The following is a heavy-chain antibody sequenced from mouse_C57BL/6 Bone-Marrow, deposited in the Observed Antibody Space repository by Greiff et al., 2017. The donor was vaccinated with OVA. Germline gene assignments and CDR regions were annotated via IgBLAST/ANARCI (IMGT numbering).Heavy chain of an antibody. D-gene: IGHD2-2*01. CDR1: GYTFTSYW. J-gene: IGHJ1*03. CDR2: IDPSDSYT. Sequence: QVQLKQPGAELVMPGASVKLSCKASGYTFTSYWMHWVKQRPGQGLEWIGEIDPSDSYTNYNQKFKGKSTLTVDKSSSTAYMQLSSLTSEDSAVYYCARWLNWYFDVWGTGTTVTVSS. V-gene: IGHV1-69*01. CDR3: ARWLNWYFDV.